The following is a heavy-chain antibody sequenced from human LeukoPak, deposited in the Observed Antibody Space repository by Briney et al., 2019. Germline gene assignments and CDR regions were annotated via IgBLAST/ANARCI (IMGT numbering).Heavy chain of an antibody. CDR2: INHSGST. CDR3: ARDRTGYSSFDP. V-gene: IGHV4-34*01. D-gene: IGHD6-13*01. J-gene: IGHJ5*02. CDR1: GGSFSGYY. Sequence: EPSETLSLTCAVYGGSFSGYYWSWIRQPPGKGLEWIGEINHSGSTNYNPSLKSRVTISVDTSKNQFSLKLTSVTAADTAFYYCARDRTGYSSFDPWGQGTLVTVSS.